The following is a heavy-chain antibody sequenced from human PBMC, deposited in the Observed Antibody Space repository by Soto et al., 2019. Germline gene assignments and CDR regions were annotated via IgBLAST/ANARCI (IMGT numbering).Heavy chain of an antibody. V-gene: IGHV3-23*01. CDR1: GFTFSNYA. Sequence: EVQLLESGGGLVQPGRSLRLSCAASGFTFSNYAMSWVRQAPGQGLDWVSAISSSGGTTYYADSVKGRFTISRDNSKNTLFLQMKSLRAEDAAVYYCAKFFVETGSNSGWPWSFHYWGQGTLVTVSS. J-gene: IGHJ4*02. D-gene: IGHD6-25*01. CDR3: AKFFVETGSNSGWPWSFHY. CDR2: ISSSGGTT.